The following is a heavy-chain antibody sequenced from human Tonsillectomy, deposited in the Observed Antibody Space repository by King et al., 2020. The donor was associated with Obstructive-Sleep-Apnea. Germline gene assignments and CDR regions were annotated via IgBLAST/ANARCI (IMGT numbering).Heavy chain of an antibody. V-gene: IGHV3-30*02. CDR3: AKEAAITGTLDY. D-gene: IGHD1-7*01. CDR1: GFTFSSYG. CDR2: IRYDGNNN. J-gene: IGHJ4*02. Sequence: VQLVESGGGVVQPGRSLRLSCEASGFTFSSYGMHWVRQAPGKGLEWVSFIRYDGNNNYYAGSVKGRFTISRDNPKNTLYLQMDDLRTEDTAVYYCAKEAAITGTLDYWGQGILVTVSS.